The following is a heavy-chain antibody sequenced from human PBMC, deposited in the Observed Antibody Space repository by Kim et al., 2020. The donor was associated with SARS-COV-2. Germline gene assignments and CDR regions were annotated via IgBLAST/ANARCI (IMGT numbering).Heavy chain of an antibody. D-gene: IGHD6-19*01. V-gene: IGHV3-7*03. J-gene: IGHJ4*02. Sequence: YYVDSVKGRFTISRDNAKNSLYLKMNSLRAEDTAVYYCARDRGGSGWFDYWGQGTLVTVSS. CDR3: ARDRGGSGWFDY.